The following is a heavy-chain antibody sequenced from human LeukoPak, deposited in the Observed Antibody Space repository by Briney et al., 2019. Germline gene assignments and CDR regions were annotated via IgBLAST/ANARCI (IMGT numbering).Heavy chain of an antibody. V-gene: IGHV4-38-2*02. J-gene: IGHJ5*02. Sequence: SETLSLTRTVSGYSISSGYYWGWIRQPPGKGLEWIGSIYHSGSTNYNPSLKSRVTISVDTSKNQFSLRLSSVTAADTAVYYCARLPKGITMVRGARDWFDPWGQGTLVTVSS. CDR1: GYSISSGYY. CDR2: IYHSGST. D-gene: IGHD3-10*01. CDR3: ARLPKGITMVRGARDWFDP.